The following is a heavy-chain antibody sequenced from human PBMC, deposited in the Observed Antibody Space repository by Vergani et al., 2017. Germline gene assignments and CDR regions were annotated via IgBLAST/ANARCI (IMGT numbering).Heavy chain of an antibody. Sequence: QVQLVQSGAEVKKPGSSVKVSCKASGGTFSSYTISWVRQAPGQGLEVMGRIIPILGIANYAQKFQGRVTITADKSTSTAYMELSSLRSEDTAVYYCARDRFRGDYYYGMDVWGQGTTVTVSS. CDR3: ARDRFRGDYYYGMDV. CDR2: IIPILGIA. CDR1: GGTFSSYT. J-gene: IGHJ6*02. D-gene: IGHD3-10*01. V-gene: IGHV1-69*04.